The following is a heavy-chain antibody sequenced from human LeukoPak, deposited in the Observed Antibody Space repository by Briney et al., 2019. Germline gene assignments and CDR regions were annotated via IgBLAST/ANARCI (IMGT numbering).Heavy chain of an antibody. CDR2: IDWDDDR. CDR1: GFSLSTYGMR. CDR3: VRGNTNRHSGYYFDY. J-gene: IGHJ4*02. V-gene: IGHV2-70*04. D-gene: IGHD2-2*01. Sequence: SGPALVKPTQTLTLTCTFSGFSLSTYGMRVSWIRQPPGKALEWLARIDWDDDRFYSTSLKIRLTISKDTSKNQVVLTMTNVDPVDTATYYCVRGNTNRHSGYYFDYWGQGTLVTVSS.